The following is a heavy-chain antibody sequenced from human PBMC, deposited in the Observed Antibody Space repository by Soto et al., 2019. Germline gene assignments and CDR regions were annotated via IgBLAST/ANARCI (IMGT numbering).Heavy chain of an antibody. V-gene: IGHV1-2*02. Sequence: GASVKVSCKASGYTFTGYYMHWVRQAPGQGLEWMGWINPNSGGTNYAQKFQGRVTMTRDTSISTAYMELSRLRSDDTAVYYCARAGTASGYKTFDYWGQGNLVTVSS. CDR2: INPNSGGT. CDR3: ARAGTASGYKTFDY. D-gene: IGHD5-12*01. CDR1: GYTFTGYY. J-gene: IGHJ4*02.